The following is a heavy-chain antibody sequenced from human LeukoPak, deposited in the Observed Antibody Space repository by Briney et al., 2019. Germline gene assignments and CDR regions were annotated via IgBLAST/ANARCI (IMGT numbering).Heavy chain of an antibody. Sequence: SETLSLTRTVSGGSISSSSYYWGWIRQPPGKGLEWIGSIYYSWSTYYNPSLKSRVTISVDTSKNQFSLKLSSVTAADTAVYYCARPNSGGSFDYWGQGTLVTVSS. V-gene: IGHV4-39*01. J-gene: IGHJ4*02. CDR1: GGSISSSSYY. D-gene: IGHD1-14*01. CDR3: ARPNSGGSFDY. CDR2: IYYSWST.